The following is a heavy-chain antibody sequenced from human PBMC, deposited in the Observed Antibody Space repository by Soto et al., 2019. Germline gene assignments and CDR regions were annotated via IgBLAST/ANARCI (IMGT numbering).Heavy chain of an antibody. D-gene: IGHD2-15*01. J-gene: IGHJ2*01. V-gene: IGHV4-59*01. Sequence: SETLSLTCTVSGGSISSYYWSWIRQPPGKGLEWIGYIYYSGSTNYNPSLKSRVTISVDTSKNQFSLRLSSVTAADTAVYYCAREASGALGYCSGGSCPRGWYFDLWGRGTLVTVS. CDR1: GGSISSYY. CDR3: AREASGALGYCSGGSCPRGWYFDL. CDR2: IYYSGST.